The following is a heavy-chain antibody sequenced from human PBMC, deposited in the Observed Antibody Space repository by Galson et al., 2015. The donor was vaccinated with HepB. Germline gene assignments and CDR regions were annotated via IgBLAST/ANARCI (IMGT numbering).Heavy chain of an antibody. CDR1: GYTFTSYG. CDR2: ISVYNGNT. CDR3: ARWKDPVTFDY. J-gene: IGHJ4*02. V-gene: IGHV1-18*01. D-gene: IGHD5-18*01. Sequence: VKVSCKASGYTFTSYGISWVRQAPGQGLEWMGWISVYNGNTNYAQKVQGRVTMTTDTSTSTAYMQLRSLRSDDTAVYYCARWKDPVTFDYWGQGTLVTVSS.